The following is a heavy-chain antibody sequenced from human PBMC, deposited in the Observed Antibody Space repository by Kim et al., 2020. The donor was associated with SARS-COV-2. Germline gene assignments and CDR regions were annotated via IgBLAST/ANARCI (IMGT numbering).Heavy chain of an antibody. CDR1: GGSISSSSYY. CDR2: IYYSGST. Sequence: SETLSLTCTVSGGSISSSSYYWGWIRQPPGKGLEWIGSIYYSGSTYYNPSLKSRVTISVDTSKTQFSLKLSSVTAADTAVYYFARDQVVRGVISFNYYYGMDVWGQGTTVTVSS. CDR3: ARDQVVRGVISFNYYYGMDV. J-gene: IGHJ6*02. D-gene: IGHD3-10*01. V-gene: IGHV4-39*07.